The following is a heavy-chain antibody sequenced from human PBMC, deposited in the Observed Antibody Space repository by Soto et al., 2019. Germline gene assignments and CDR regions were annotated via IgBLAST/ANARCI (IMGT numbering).Heavy chain of an antibody. CDR1: GFTFEDYA. CDR3: AKDIYRSIVRGVIITYSYCGIDV. D-gene: IGHD3-10*02. Sequence: GGSLRLSCAASGFTFEDYAMHWVRQAPGKGLEWVSLISGDGGSTYYTDSVKVRVTISIDNSKNSLYLQMNSLRTEDTSFYYCAKDIYRSIVRGVIITYSYCGIDVWGQGTTFAVSS. J-gene: IGHJ6*01. CDR2: ISGDGGST. V-gene: IGHV3-43*02.